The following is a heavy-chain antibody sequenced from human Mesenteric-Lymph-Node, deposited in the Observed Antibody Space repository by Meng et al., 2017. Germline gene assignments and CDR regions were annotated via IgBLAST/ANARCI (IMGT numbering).Heavy chain of an antibody. Sequence: QVQLQESGPGMVKPSQTLSLTCTVSGGSISSGDYYWSWIRQPPGKGLGWIGYIYYSGSTYYNPSLKSRVTISVDTSKNQFSLKLSSVTAADTAVYYCARDRTTGRYFDYWGQGTLVTVSS. CDR3: ARDRTTGRYFDY. CDR2: IYYSGST. V-gene: IGHV4-30-4*01. D-gene: IGHD4-11*01. J-gene: IGHJ4*02. CDR1: GGSISSGDYY.